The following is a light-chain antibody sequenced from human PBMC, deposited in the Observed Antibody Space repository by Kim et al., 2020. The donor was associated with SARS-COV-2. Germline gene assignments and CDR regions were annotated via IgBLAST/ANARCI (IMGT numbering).Light chain of an antibody. J-gene: IGLJ1*01. CDR3: GTWDDSLNACV. Sequence: GQRVTIPCFGSSSNIGRNSVNWYQQIPGTAPTLLISKNNLRPSGVPGRFSGSKSGTSASLAISGLQSEDEADYYCGTWDDSLNACVFGTGTKVTVL. V-gene: IGLV1-44*01. CDR1: SSNIGRNS. CDR2: KNN.